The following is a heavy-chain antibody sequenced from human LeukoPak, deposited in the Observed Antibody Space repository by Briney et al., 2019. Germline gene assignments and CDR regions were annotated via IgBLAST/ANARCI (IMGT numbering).Heavy chain of an antibody. CDR3: ARDTAYYYGSGTDAVDY. CDR1: GFTFSSYS. J-gene: IGHJ4*02. D-gene: IGHD3-10*01. Sequence: PGGSLRLSCAASGFTFSSYSMNWVRQAPGKGLEWVSYISSSSSTIYYADSVKGRFTISRDNAKNSLYLQMNSLRDEDTAVYYCARDTAYYYGSGTDAVDYWGQGTLVTVSS. V-gene: IGHV3-48*02. CDR2: ISSSSSTI.